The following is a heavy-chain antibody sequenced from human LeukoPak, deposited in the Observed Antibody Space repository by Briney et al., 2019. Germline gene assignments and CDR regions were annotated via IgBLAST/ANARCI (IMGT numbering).Heavy chain of an antibody. V-gene: IGHV4-34*01. J-gene: IGHJ4*02. D-gene: IGHD2-2*01. CDR1: GGSFSGYY. CDR2: INHSGST. Sequence: SETLSLTCAVYGGSFSGYYWSWIRQPPGKGLEWIGEINHSGSTNYNPSLKSRVTISVDTSKNQFSLKLSSVTAADTAVYYCARTPYDIVVVPATYFDYWGQGTLVTVSS. CDR3: ARTPYDIVVVPATYFDY.